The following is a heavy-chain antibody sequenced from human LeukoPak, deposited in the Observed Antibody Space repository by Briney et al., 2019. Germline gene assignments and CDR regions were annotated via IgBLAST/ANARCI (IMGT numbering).Heavy chain of an antibody. Sequence: PSETLSLTCAVYGGSFSDYYGNWIRQPPGKGLEWIGEINHSGSTNYNPSLESRVTISVDTSKNQFSLKMRSVTAADTAMYYCALDISEGGYWGQGTLVTVSS. CDR1: GGSFSDYY. V-gene: IGHV4-34*01. D-gene: IGHD3-3*02. CDR3: ALDISEGGY. CDR2: INHSGST. J-gene: IGHJ4*02.